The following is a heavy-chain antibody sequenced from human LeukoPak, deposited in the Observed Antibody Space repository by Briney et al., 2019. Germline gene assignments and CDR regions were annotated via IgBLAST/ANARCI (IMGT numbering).Heavy chain of an antibody. Sequence: SETLSLTCLVSGVSISRYHWNWLRQPPGKGLEWIGFVFSSGSTNSNPSLKSRVTISVDSSNNQLSLPIHSVTAADASVYSRDWKYISSPNFDYWGQGTLGTVSS. V-gene: IGHV4-59*01. CDR1: GVSISRYH. J-gene: IGHJ4*02. CDR2: VFSSGST. D-gene: IGHD6-6*01. CDR3: DWKYISSPNFDY.